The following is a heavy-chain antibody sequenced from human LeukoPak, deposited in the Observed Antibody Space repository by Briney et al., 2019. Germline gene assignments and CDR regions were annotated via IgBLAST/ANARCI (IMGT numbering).Heavy chain of an antibody. J-gene: IGHJ6*03. CDR2: IRYDGSNK. Sequence: PGGSLRLSCAASGFTFSSYGMHWVRQAPGKGLEWVAFIRYDGSNKYYADSVKGRFTISRDNSKNTLYLQMNSLRAEDTAVYYCAKEAAPPIYYYYYYMDVWGKGTTVTVSS. V-gene: IGHV3-30*02. CDR1: GFTFSSYG. D-gene: IGHD6-13*01. CDR3: AKEAAPPIYYYYYYMDV.